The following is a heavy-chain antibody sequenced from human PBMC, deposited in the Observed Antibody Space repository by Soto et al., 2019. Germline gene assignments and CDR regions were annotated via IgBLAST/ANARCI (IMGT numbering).Heavy chain of an antibody. CDR1: GYTLTELS. CDR2: FDPEDGET. V-gene: IGHV1-24*01. Sequence: ASVKVSCKVSGYTLTELSMHWVRQAPGKGLEWMGGFDPEDGETIYAQKFQGRVTMNEDTSTDTAYMELSSLRSEDTAVYYCATDWSFDIWGQGTMVTVSS. CDR3: ATDWSFDI. J-gene: IGHJ3*02.